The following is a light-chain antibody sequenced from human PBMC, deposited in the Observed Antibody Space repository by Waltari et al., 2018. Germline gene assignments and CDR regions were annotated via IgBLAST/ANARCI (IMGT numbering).Light chain of an antibody. V-gene: IGKV1-5*03. J-gene: IGKJ1*01. CDR1: RIISSW. CDR3: KKYNSAWA. Sequence: DIQITQSPSTLSASVGDTVTITCRASRIISSWLAWHQQKPGKAPKVLIYGSSTLESGVPSRFSGSGSGTEFTRTISSLQPDDFATYYGKKYNSAWAFGQGTKVEVK. CDR2: GSS.